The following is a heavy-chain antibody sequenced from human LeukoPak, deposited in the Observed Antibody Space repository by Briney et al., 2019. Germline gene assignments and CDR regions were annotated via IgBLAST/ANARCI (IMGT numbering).Heavy chain of an antibody. V-gene: IGHV1-46*01. CDR1: GYTFTSYY. J-gene: IGHJ4*02. D-gene: IGHD1-26*01. Sequence: ASVKVSCKASGYTFTSYYMHWVRQAPGQGLEWMGIINPSGGSTSYAQKFQGRVTMTRDMSTSTVYMELPSLRSEDTAVYYCARLLVGATGGFDYWGQGTLVTVSS. CDR2: INPSGGST. CDR3: ARLLVGATGGFDY.